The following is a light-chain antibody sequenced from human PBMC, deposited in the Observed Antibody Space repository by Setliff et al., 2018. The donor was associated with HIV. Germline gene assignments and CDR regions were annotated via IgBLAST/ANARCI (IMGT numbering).Light chain of an antibody. CDR3: CSYAGSSTFPYV. Sequence: QSALAQPASVSGSPGQSITISCTGTSSDVGSYNLVSWYQQHPSKAPKVMIYEVTKRPSGVSNRFSGSKSGNAASLTISGLQAEDEADYYCCSYAGSSTFPYVFGTGTKVTVL. J-gene: IGLJ1*01. CDR1: SSDVGSYNL. CDR2: EVT. V-gene: IGLV2-23*02.